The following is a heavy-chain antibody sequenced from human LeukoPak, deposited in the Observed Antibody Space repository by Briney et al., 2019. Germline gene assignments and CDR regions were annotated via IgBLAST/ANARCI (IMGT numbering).Heavy chain of an antibody. Sequence: PSETLSLTCTVSGGSISSYYWSWIRQPPGKGLEWIGYIYYSGSTNYNPSLKSRVTISVDTSKNQFSLKLSSVTAADTAVYYCARTMIVVVNVPDNAFDIWGQGTMVTVSS. CDR3: ARTMIVVVNVPDNAFDI. J-gene: IGHJ3*02. CDR1: GGSISSYY. CDR2: IYYSGST. D-gene: IGHD3-22*01. V-gene: IGHV4-59*08.